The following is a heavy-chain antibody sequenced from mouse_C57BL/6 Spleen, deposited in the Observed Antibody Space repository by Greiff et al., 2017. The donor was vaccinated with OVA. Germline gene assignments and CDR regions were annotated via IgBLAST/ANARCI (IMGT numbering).Heavy chain of an antibody. D-gene: IGHD1-1*01. Sequence: QVQLKQPGAELVMPGASVKLSCKASGYTFTSYWMHWVKQRPGQGLEWIGEIDPSDSYTNYNQKFKGKSTLTVDKSSSTAYMQLSSLTSEDSAVYYCARRRDSSSYYYAMDYWGQGTSVTVSS. CDR1: GYTFTSYW. V-gene: IGHV1-69*01. CDR2: IDPSDSYT. CDR3: ARRRDSSSYYYAMDY. J-gene: IGHJ4*01.